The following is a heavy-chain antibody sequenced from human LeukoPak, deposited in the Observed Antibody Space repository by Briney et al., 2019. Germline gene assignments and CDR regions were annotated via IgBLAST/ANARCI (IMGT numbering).Heavy chain of an antibody. Sequence: KPSETLSLTCTVSGGSISSNNYYWGWIRQPPGKGLEWIGTIYYSGSTYYNPSLKSRVTISVDTSKNQFSLKLSSVTAADTAVYYCARQGSGNYLSPVNYWGRGTLVTVSS. CDR3: ARQGSGNYLSPVNY. CDR2: IYYSGST. V-gene: IGHV4-39*01. J-gene: IGHJ4*02. CDR1: GGSISSNNYY. D-gene: IGHD1-26*01.